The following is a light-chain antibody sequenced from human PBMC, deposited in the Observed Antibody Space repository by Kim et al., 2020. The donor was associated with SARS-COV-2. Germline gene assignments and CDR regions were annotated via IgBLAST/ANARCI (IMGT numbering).Light chain of an antibody. CDR1: QTISNNY. Sequence: LAPRERATLSCRASQTISNNYIAWYQQTPGQAPRILIYAASTRATDTPDRFSGSGSGTDFTLTISRLEPEDFAVYYCQQYGSSLYTFGQGTKLEI. V-gene: IGKV3-20*01. J-gene: IGKJ2*01. CDR2: AAS. CDR3: QQYGSSLYT.